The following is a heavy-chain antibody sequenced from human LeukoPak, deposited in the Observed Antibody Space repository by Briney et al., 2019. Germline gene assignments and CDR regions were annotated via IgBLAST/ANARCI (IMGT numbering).Heavy chain of an antibody. CDR3: ARGYDFWSNNWFDP. D-gene: IGHD3-3*01. CDR1: GYTFTSYD. J-gene: IGHJ5*02. Sequence: ASVKVSCKASGYTFTSYDINWVRQATGQGLEWMGWMNPNSGNTGYAQKFQGRVTVTRNTSISTAYMELSSLRSEDTAVYYCARGYDFWSNNWFDPWGQGTLVTVSS. V-gene: IGHV1-8*01. CDR2: MNPNSGNT.